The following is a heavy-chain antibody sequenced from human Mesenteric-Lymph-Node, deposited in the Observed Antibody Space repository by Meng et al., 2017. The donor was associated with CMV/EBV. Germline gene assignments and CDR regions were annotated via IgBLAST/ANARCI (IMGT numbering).Heavy chain of an antibody. CDR1: GGSISSGDYY. D-gene: IGHD2-2*01. CDR2: IYYSGST. Sequence: SETLSLTCTVSGGSISSGDYYWSWIRQPPGKGLEWIGYIYYSGSTYYNPSLKSRVTISVDTSKNQLSLKLSSVTAADTAVYYCARENEVPAVTRLNWFDPWGQGTLVTVSS. V-gene: IGHV4-30-4*08. CDR3: ARENEVPAVTRLNWFDP. J-gene: IGHJ5*02.